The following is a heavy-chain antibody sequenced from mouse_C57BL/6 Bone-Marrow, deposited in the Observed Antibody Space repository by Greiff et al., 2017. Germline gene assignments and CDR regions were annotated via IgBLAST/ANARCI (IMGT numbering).Heavy chain of an antibody. CDR2: ISSGGSYT. CDR1: GFTFSSYG. V-gene: IGHV5-6*01. CDR3: ARERAFFAY. Sequence: EVQLQESGGDLVKPGGSLKLSCAASGFTFSSYGMSWVRQTPDKRLEWVATISSGGSYTYYPDSVKGRFTISRDNAKNTLYLQMSSLKSEDTAMYYCARERAFFAYWGQGTLVTVSA. D-gene: IGHD3-3*01. J-gene: IGHJ3*01.